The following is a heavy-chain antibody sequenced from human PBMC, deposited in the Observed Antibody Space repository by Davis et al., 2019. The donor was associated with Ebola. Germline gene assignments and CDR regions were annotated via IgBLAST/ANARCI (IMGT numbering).Heavy chain of an antibody. CDR1: GYTFTSYA. V-gene: IGHV1-3*01. J-gene: IGHJ6*02. D-gene: IGHD4-17*01. CDR2: INAGNGNT. CDR3: ARSYGDFYYYGMDV. Sequence: AASVKVSCKASGYTFTSYAMHWVRQAPGQRLEWMGWINAGNGNTKYSQKFQGRVTMTRNTSISTAYMELSSLRSEDTAVYYCARSYGDFYYYGMDVWGQGTTVTVSS.